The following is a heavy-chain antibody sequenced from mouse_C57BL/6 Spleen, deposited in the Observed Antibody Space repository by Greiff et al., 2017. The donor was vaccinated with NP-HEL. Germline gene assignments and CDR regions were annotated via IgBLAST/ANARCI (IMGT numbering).Heavy chain of an antibody. V-gene: IGHV5-17*01. CDR2: ISSGSSTI. CDR1: GFTFSDYG. D-gene: IGHD3-3*01. J-gene: IGHJ3*01. CDR3: AREGDPGGFAY. Sequence: EVHLVESGGGLVKPGGSLKLSCAASGFTFSDYGMHWVRQAPEKGLEWVAYISSGSSTIYYADTVKGRFTISRDNAKNTLFLQMTSLRSEDTAMYYCAREGDPGGFAYWGQGTLVTVSA.